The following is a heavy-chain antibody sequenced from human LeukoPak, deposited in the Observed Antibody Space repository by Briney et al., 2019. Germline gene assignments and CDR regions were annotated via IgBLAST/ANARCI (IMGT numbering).Heavy chain of an antibody. D-gene: IGHD3-9*01. J-gene: IGHJ3*02. CDR2: ISNSSSYT. CDR3: ARDVYDILTGYSDAFDI. V-gene: IGHV3-11*06. Sequence: GGSLRLSCAASGFTFSDYYMSWIRQAPGKGLEWVSYISNSSSYTNYADSVKGRFTISRDNAKNSLYLLMNSLRAEDTAVYYCARDVYDILTGYSDAFDIWGQGTMVTVSS. CDR1: GFTFSDYY.